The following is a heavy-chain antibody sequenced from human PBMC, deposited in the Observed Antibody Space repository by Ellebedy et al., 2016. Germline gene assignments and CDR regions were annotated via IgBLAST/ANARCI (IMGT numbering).Heavy chain of an antibody. J-gene: IGHJ4*02. Sequence: ASVKVSCKASGYTFTGYYIDWVRQAPGQGPEWMGWLNPNTGGTNYAQKFQGRVTMTRDTSISTAYMELSRLRSDDTAVYYCARDYGGYSNGWYPTWGQGTLLTVSS. V-gene: IGHV1-2*02. CDR2: LNPNTGGT. D-gene: IGHD6-19*01. CDR1: GYTFTGYY. CDR3: ARDYGGYSNGWYPT.